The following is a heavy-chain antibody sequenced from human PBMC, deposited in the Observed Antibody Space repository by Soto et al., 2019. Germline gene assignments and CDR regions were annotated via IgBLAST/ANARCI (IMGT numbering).Heavy chain of an antibody. Sequence: SETLSLTCAVSGYSISSSNWWGWIRQPPGKGLEWIGYIYYSGTTYYNPPLKSRVTMSVDTSKNQFSLKLTSVTAVDTAVYYCARVSGSYYYGMDVWGQGTTVT. CDR3: ARVSGSYYYGMDV. CDR1: GYSISSSNW. J-gene: IGHJ6*02. D-gene: IGHD1-26*01. CDR2: IYYSGTT. V-gene: IGHV4-28*03.